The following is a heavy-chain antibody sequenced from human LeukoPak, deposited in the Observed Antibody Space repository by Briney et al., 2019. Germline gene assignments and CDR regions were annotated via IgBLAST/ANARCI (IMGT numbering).Heavy chain of an antibody. D-gene: IGHD3-22*01. CDR2: ISGSGGST. J-gene: IGHJ4*02. CDR3: AKDVSYYDSSGYYFDY. Sequence: PGGSLRLSCAASGFTFSSYAMGWVRQAPGKGLEWVSAISGSGGSTYYADSVKGRFTISRDNSKNTLYLKMNSLRAEDTAVYYCAKDVSYYDSSGYYFDYWGQGTLVTVSS. CDR1: GFTFSSYA. V-gene: IGHV3-23*01.